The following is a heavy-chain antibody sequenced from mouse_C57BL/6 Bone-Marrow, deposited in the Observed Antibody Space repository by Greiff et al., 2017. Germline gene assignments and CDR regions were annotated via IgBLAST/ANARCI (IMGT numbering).Heavy chain of an antibody. D-gene: IGHD2-4*01. J-gene: IGHJ3*01. Sequence: VQLQQSGAELVRPGASVTLSCKASGYTFTDYEMHWVKQTPVHGLEWIGAIDPETGGTAYNQKFKGKAILTADKSSSTAYMELRSLTSEDSAVYYCTRGGLYYDASWFAYWGQGTLVTVSA. V-gene: IGHV1-15*01. CDR2: IDPETGGT. CDR3: TRGGLYYDASWFAY. CDR1: GYTFTDYE.